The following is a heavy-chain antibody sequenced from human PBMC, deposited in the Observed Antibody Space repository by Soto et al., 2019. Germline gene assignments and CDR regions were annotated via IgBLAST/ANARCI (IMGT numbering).Heavy chain of an antibody. CDR2: IVVGSGNT. J-gene: IGHJ6*02. Sequence: GASVKVSCKASGFTFTSSAVQWVRQARGQRLEWIGWIVVGSGNTNYAQKFQERVTITRDMATSTAYMELSSLRSEDTAVYYCAADGVCGQRCSSTSCYVHYRMDVWGRGTTVTVSS. CDR1: GFTFTSSA. D-gene: IGHD2-2*01. V-gene: IGHV1-58*01. CDR3: AADGVCGQRCSSTSCYVHYRMDV.